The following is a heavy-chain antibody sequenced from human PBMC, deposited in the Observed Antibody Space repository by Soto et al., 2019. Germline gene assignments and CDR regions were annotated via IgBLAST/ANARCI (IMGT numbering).Heavy chain of an antibody. CDR1: GFTVSSNY. CDR3: ARNGDSSDYRGWFDP. CDR2: IYSGGNT. D-gene: IGHD3-22*01. Sequence: EVQLVESGGGLVQPGGSLRLSCAASGFTVSSNYMSWVRQAPGKGLEWVSVIYSGGNTYYADSVMGRFTISRDNSKNTLYLQMNSLRAEDTAVYYCARNGDSSDYRGWFDPWGQGTLVTVSS. V-gene: IGHV3-66*01. J-gene: IGHJ5*02.